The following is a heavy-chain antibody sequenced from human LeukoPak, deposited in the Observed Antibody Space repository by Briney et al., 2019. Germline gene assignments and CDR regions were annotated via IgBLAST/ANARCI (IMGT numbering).Heavy chain of an antibody. CDR2: IYYSGST. J-gene: IGHJ5*02. CDR1: SGSISSSSYY. Sequence: SETLSLTCTVSSGSISSSSYYWGWIRQPPGKGLEWIGSIYYSGSTYYNPSLKSRVTISVDTSKNQFSLKLSSVTAADTAVYYCARHSTYYYGSGSYYEDWFDPWGQGTLVTVSS. CDR3: ARHSTYYYGSGSYYEDWFDP. V-gene: IGHV4-39*01. D-gene: IGHD3-10*01.